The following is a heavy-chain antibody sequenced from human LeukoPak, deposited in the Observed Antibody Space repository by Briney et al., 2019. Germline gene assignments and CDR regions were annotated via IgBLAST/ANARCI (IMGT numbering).Heavy chain of an antibody. CDR3: ARGTRGVNSPYFDY. Sequence: ASVKVSCKASGYTFTSYGISWVRQAPGQGLEWMGWISAYNGNTNYAQKLQGRVTMTTDTSTSTACMELRSLRSDDTAVYYCARGTRGVNSPYFDYWGQGTLVTVSS. CDR2: ISAYNGNT. D-gene: IGHD4-23*01. CDR1: GYTFTSYG. V-gene: IGHV1-18*01. J-gene: IGHJ4*02.